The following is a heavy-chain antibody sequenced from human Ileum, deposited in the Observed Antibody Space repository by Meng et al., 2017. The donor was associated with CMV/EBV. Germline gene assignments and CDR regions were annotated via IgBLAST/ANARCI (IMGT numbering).Heavy chain of an antibody. J-gene: IGHJ4*02. CDR2: IHYTGST. Sequence: TGSGGSISRSDCYWAWIRQPPGKGMEWIGSIHYTGSTYYNSSLNSRLSMSVDTSKNQFSLRLSSVTAADTAIYYCAGPGGSYAFDNWGQGILVTVSS. V-gene: IGHV4-39*01. CDR3: AGPGGSYAFDN. D-gene: IGHD1-26*01. CDR1: GGSISRSDCY.